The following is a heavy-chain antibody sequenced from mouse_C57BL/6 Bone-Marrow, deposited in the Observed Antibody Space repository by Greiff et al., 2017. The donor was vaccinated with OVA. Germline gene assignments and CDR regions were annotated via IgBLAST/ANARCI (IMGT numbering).Heavy chain of an antibody. CDR3: ANHTTVGDY. D-gene: IGHD1-1*01. CDR2: IWTGGST. V-gene: IGHV2-5*01. J-gene: IGHJ2*01. Sequence: VQLQESGPGLVQPSQSLSITCTVSGFSLTSSGVHWVRQSPGKGLEWLGVIWTGGSTAYNAAFMSRLSITKDNSKRQGFFKMNSLEADDAARYDCANHTTVGDYWGQGTTLTVSS. CDR1: GFSLTSSG.